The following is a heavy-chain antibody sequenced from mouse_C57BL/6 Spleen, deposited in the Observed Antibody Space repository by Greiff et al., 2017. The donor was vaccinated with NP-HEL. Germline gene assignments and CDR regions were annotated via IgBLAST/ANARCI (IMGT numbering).Heavy chain of an antibody. CDR1: GFSLTSYA. D-gene: IGHD6-1*01. V-gene: IGHV2-9-1*01. CDR2: IWTGGGT. Sequence: VQLVESGPGLVAPSQSLSITCTVSGFSLTSYAISWVRQPPGKGLEWLGVIWTGGGTNYNSALKSRLSISKDNSKSQVFLKMNSLQTDDTARYYCARGDGAAPYGAMDYWGQGTSVTVSS. J-gene: IGHJ4*01. CDR3: ARGDGAAPYGAMDY.